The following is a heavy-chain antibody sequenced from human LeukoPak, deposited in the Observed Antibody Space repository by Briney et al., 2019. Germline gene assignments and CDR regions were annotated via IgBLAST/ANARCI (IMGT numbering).Heavy chain of an antibody. V-gene: IGHV4-34*01. D-gene: IGHD6-13*01. J-gene: IGHJ1*01. CDR1: GGSFSGHF. CDR2: ITHRGSI. Sequence: SETLSLTCGVYGGSFSGHFYSWIRQPPGKGLEWIGEITHRGSINYNPSLKSRVAMSVDTSKNHFSLNLTSVTAADNGVYNCARALAAAVINWGQGTLVTVSS. CDR3: ARALAAAVIN.